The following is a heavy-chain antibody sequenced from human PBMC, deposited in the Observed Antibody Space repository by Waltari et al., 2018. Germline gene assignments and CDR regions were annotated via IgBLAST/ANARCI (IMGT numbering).Heavy chain of an antibody. CDR2: IIPIFGTA. D-gene: IGHD3-22*01. Sequence: QVQLVQSGAEVKKPGSSVKVSCKASGGTFSSYAISWVRQPPGQGLEWMGGIIPIFGTANYAQKFQGRVTIITDESTSTAYMELSSLRSEDTAVYYCARRSHDSSRGRSNGMDVWGQGTTVTVSS. J-gene: IGHJ6*02. V-gene: IGHV1-69*05. CDR3: ARRSHDSSRGRSNGMDV. CDR1: GGTFSSYA.